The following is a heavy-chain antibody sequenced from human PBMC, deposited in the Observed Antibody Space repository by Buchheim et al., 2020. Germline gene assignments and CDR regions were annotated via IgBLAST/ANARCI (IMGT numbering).Heavy chain of an antibody. V-gene: IGHV1-46*01. CDR1: GYTFTNYN. Sequence: QVQLVQSGAEVKKPGASVKLSCKASGYTFTNYNIHWVRQAPGQGLEWMGVINPSGGTTTYAQKFQGRVTMTRETSTTTVHMELSSLRSGDTAVYYCARMNSFDYWGQGTL. J-gene: IGHJ4*02. CDR2: INPSGGTT. CDR3: ARMNSFDY.